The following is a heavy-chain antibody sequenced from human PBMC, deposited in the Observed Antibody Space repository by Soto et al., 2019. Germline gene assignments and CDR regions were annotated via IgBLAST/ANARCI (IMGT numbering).Heavy chain of an antibody. CDR1: GFTVSSNY. Sequence: GGSLRLSCAASGFTVSSNYMSWVRQAPGKGLEWVSVIYSGGSTYYADSVKGRFTISRDNSKNTLYLQMNSLRAEDTAVYYCARADYYDSSGYYCAYWGQRTLVTVSS. CDR2: IYSGGST. D-gene: IGHD3-22*01. V-gene: IGHV3-53*01. J-gene: IGHJ4*02. CDR3: ARADYYDSSGYYCAY.